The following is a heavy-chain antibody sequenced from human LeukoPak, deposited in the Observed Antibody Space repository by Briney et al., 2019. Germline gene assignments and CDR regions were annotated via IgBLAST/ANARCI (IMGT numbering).Heavy chain of an antibody. CDR1: GFTFTYYA. D-gene: IGHD4-23*01. Sequence: PGGSLKLSCTASGFTFTYYAMTWVRQAPEKGLEWVAGIKSTDSDTHYADSVKGRFTISSDNAKNTLYLQMNSLRAEDTAMYYCAKDPYGNSPGAFDIWGQGTMVTVSS. V-gene: IGHV3-23*01. CDR3: AKDPYGNSPGAFDI. CDR2: IKSTDSDT. J-gene: IGHJ3*02.